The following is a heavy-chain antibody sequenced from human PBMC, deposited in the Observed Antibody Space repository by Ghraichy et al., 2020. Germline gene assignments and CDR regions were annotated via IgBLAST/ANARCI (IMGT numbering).Heavy chain of an antibody. V-gene: IGHV4-34*01. D-gene: IGHD2-2*01. CDR1: GGSFSGYY. Sequence: SETLSLTCAVYGGSFSGYYWSWIRQPPGKGLEWIGEINHSGSTNYNPSLKSRVTISVDTSKNQFSLKLSSVTAADTAVYYCARRRRYYVVPAANWFDPWGQGTLVTVSS. J-gene: IGHJ5*02. CDR2: INHSGST. CDR3: ARRRRYYVVPAANWFDP.